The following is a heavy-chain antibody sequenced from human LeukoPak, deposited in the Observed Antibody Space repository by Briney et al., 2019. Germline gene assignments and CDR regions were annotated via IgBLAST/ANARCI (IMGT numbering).Heavy chain of an antibody. D-gene: IGHD6-13*01. Sequence: PSETLSLTCSVSHGSINSYYWSWIRQPAGKGLEWIGRIHTSGSTNYNPSLKSRVTISVDTSKNQFSLKLSSVTAADTAVYYCARVGASIAAASNGHHAYYMDVWGKGTTVTVSS. CDR3: ARVGASIAAASNGHHAYYMDV. CDR2: IHTSGST. J-gene: IGHJ6*03. CDR1: HGSINSYY. V-gene: IGHV4-4*07.